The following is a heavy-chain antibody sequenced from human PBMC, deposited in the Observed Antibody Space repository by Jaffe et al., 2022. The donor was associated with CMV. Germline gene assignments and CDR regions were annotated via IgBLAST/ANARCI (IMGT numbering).Heavy chain of an antibody. V-gene: IGHV3-7*03. CDR3: ARVYSGSYLAYYYYMDV. J-gene: IGHJ6*03. Sequence: EVQLVESGGGLVQPGGSLRLSCAASGFTFSSYWMSWVRQAPGKGLEWVANIKQDGSEKYYVDSVKGRFTISRDNAKNSLYLQMNSLRAEDTAVYYCARVYSGSYLAYYYYMDVWGKGTTVTVSS. D-gene: IGHD1-26*01. CDR1: GFTFSSYW. CDR2: IKQDGSEK.